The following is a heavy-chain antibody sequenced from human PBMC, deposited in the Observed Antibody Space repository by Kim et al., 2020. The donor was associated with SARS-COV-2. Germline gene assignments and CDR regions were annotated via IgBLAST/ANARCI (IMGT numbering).Heavy chain of an antibody. Sequence: GGSLRLSCAASGFTFSSYSMNWVRQAPGKGLEWVSYISSSSSTIYYADSVKGRFTISRDNAKNSLYLQMNSLRDEDTAVYYCARDRLTVLLGDSDHWFDPWGQGTLVTVSS. CDR1: GFTFSSYS. D-gene: IGHD3-3*02. CDR3: ARDRLTVLLGDSDHWFDP. V-gene: IGHV3-48*02. CDR2: ISSSSSTI. J-gene: IGHJ5*02.